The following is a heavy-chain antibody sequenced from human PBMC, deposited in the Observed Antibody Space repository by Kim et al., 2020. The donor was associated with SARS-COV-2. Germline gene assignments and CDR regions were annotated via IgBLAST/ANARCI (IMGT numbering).Heavy chain of an antibody. D-gene: IGHD5-12*01. Sequence: GGSLRLSCTASGFTFGDYAMSWVRQAPGKGLEWVGFIGSKAYGGTTEYAASVKGRFTISRDDSKSIAYLQMNSLKTEDTAVYYCTSGPRVATNYYYYYGMDVWGQGTTVTVSS. V-gene: IGHV3-49*04. CDR1: GFTFGDYA. J-gene: IGHJ6*02. CDR3: TSGPRVATNYYYYYGMDV. CDR2: IGSKAYGGTT.